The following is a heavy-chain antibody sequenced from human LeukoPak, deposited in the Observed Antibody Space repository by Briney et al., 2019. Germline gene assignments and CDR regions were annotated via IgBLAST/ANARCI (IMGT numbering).Heavy chain of an antibody. CDR3: AKDYRVRWLDRHYWYFDL. V-gene: IGHV3-21*04. CDR2: ISSSSSYI. J-gene: IGHJ2*01. Sequence: PGGSLRLSCAASGFTFSSYSMNWVRQAPGKGLEWVSSISSSSSYIYYADSVKGRFTISRDNAKNSLYLQMNSLRAEDTAVYYCAKDYRVRWLDRHYWYFDLWGRGTLVTVSS. CDR1: GFTFSSYS. D-gene: IGHD6-19*01.